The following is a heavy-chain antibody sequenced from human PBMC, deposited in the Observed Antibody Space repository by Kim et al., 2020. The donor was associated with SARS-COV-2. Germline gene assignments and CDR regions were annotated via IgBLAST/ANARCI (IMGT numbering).Heavy chain of an antibody. D-gene: IGHD6-19*01. Sequence: NPALKRRVPVSADTSKNQFSLQLSSVTAADTAVYYCARGGRGQWLAPFDYWGQGTLVTVSS. V-gene: IGHV4-4*07. CDR3: ARGGRGQWLAPFDY. J-gene: IGHJ4*02.